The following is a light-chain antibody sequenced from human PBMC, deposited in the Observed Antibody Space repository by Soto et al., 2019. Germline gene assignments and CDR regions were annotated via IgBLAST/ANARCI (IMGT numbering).Light chain of an antibody. Sequence: QSALTQPPSASGTPGQRVTISCSGSSSNIGSNTVNWYQQLPGAAPKLLIYSNNQRPSGVPDRFSGSKSGTSAYLAISGLQSEDEADYYCAAWDDSLNGYVFGTGT. CDR3: AAWDDSLNGYV. CDR1: SSNIGSNT. V-gene: IGLV1-44*01. J-gene: IGLJ1*01. CDR2: SNN.